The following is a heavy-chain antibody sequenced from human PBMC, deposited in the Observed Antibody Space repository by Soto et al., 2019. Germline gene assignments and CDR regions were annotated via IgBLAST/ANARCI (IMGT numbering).Heavy chain of an antibody. J-gene: IGHJ3*02. CDR3: ARQYYCHSSGFPRGYDI. CDR1: GYSFISHW. CDR2: IYPGDSDT. D-gene: IGHD3-22*01. Sequence: GESLKISCQGSGYSFISHWIAWVRQMPGKGLEWMGVIYPGDSDTRYTPAFQGQVTISADKSTSTAYLQWRSLKASDTAMYYCARQYYCHSSGFPRGYDIWGHGTMVTVS. V-gene: IGHV5-51*01.